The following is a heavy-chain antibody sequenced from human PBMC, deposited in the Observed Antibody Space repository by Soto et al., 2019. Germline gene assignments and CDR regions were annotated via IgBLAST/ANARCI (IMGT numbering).Heavy chain of an antibody. Sequence: QVQLVQSGAEVKKPGASVKVSCKASGYTFANYYINWVRQAPGQGLEWMGVINPSGGSARYTQKFQGRVTITRDTSTSTVYMELSSLRSEDTAMYDCARDPRLEDCDTTSCYSEAWFDPWGQGTLVTVSS. V-gene: IGHV1-46*03. J-gene: IGHJ5*02. CDR3: ARDPRLEDCDTTSCYSEAWFDP. D-gene: IGHD2-2*01. CDR2: INPSGGSA. CDR1: GYTFANYY.